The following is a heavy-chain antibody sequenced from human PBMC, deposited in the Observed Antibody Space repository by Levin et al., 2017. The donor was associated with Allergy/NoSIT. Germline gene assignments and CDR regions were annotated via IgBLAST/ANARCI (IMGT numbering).Heavy chain of an antibody. D-gene: IGHD3-10*01. V-gene: IGHV3-21*01. Sequence: GGSLRLSCAASGFTFSSYTLNWVRQAPGKGLEWVSSISSSSTYIYYADSVKGRFTISRDNAKNSLYLQMNSLRAEDTAVYYCARDLNGSGKPIDYWGQGTLVTVSS. CDR2: ISSSSTYI. J-gene: IGHJ4*02. CDR1: GFTFSSYT. CDR3: ARDLNGSGKPIDY.